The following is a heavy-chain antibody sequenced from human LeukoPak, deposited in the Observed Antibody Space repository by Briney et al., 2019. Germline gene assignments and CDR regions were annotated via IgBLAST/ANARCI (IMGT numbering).Heavy chain of an antibody. CDR2: ISTSGNYT. Sequence: VGPLRLSCAASGFTFSDHYMSWIRQVPGKGLEWVSYISTSGNYTNYADSVKGRFTISRDNAKNSLYLQMNSLRAEDTAVYYCARGHYGLDVWGQGTTVSVSS. J-gene: IGHJ6*02. CDR1: GFTFSDHY. V-gene: IGHV3-11*03. CDR3: ARGHYGLDV.